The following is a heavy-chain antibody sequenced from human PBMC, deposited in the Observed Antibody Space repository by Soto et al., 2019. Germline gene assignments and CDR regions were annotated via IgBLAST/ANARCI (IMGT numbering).Heavy chain of an antibody. CDR3: ATHGIAVSGGVDY. Sequence: EVQLVESGGGLVQPGGSLRLSCAASGFTFSNHWMTWVRQAPGKGLEWVANIKQDESEMYYVDSVRGRFTISRDNAENSLYLQMNSLRAEDTAVYYCATHGIAVSGGVDYWGQGTLVTVSS. CDR2: IKQDESEM. D-gene: IGHD6-19*01. V-gene: IGHV3-7*01. J-gene: IGHJ4*02. CDR1: GFTFSNHW.